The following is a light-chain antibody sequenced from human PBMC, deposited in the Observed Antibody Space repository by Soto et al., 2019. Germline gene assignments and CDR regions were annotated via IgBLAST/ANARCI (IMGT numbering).Light chain of an antibody. CDR2: EVS. Sequence: QSVLTQPASVSGSPGQSITIYCTGTSSDVGGYNYVSWYQQHPGKAPKLMIYEVSNRPSGVSNRFSGSKSGNTASLTISGLQAEDEADYYCSSYTTISTLVVFGGGTKVTVL. CDR3: SSYTTISTLVV. CDR1: SSDVGGYNY. V-gene: IGLV2-14*01. J-gene: IGLJ3*02.